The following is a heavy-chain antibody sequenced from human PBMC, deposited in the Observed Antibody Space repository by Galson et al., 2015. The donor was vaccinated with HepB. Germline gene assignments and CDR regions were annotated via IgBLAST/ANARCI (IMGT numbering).Heavy chain of an antibody. CDR2: IKSKTDGGTT. Sequence: SLRLSCAASGFTFSNAWMSWVRQAPGKGLGWVGRIKSKTDGGTTDYAAPVKGRFTISRDDSKNTLYLQMNSLKTEDTAVYYCTTDYGDYWSFDYWGQGTLVTVSS. V-gene: IGHV3-15*01. CDR3: TTDYGDYWSFDY. CDR1: GFTFSNAW. J-gene: IGHJ4*02. D-gene: IGHD4-17*01.